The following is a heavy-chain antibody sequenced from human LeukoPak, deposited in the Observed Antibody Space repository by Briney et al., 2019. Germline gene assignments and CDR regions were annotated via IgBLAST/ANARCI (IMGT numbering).Heavy chain of an antibody. D-gene: IGHD2-2*01. V-gene: IGHV3-23*01. CDR1: GFTFSSYA. J-gene: IGHJ5*02. CDR2: ISGSGGST. Sequence: GSLRLSCAASGFTFSSYAMSWVRQAPGKGLEWVSAISGSGGSTYYADSVKGRFTISRDNSKNTLYLQMNSLRAEDTAVYSCAKDSNSYQLLPRNWFDPWGQGTLVTVSS. CDR3: AKDSNSYQLLPRNWFDP.